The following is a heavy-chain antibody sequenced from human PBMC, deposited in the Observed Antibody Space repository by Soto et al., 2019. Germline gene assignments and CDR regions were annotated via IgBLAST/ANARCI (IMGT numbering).Heavy chain of an antibody. J-gene: IGHJ3*02. V-gene: IGHV1-8*01. D-gene: IGHD2-15*01. CDR2: MNPNSGNT. Sequence: ASVKVSCKASGYTFTSYDINWVRQATGQGLEWMGWMNPNSGNTGYAQKFQGRVTMTRNTSISTAYMELSSLRSEDTAVYYCARGLSLYCSGGRCYSHAFDIWGQGTMVTVSS. CDR1: GYTFTSYD. CDR3: ARGLSLYCSGGRCYSHAFDI.